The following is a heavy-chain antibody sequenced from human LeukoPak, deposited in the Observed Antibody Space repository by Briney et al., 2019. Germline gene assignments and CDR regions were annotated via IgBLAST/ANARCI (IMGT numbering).Heavy chain of an antibody. Sequence: ASVKVSCKASGYTFTSYDINWVRQATGQGHEWMGWMNPNSGNTGYAQKFQGRVTMTRNTSISTAYMELSSLRSEDTAVYYCARNIVGASAFDYWGQGTLVTVSS. CDR2: MNPNSGNT. V-gene: IGHV1-8*01. CDR3: ARNIVGASAFDY. J-gene: IGHJ4*02. CDR1: GYTFTSYD. D-gene: IGHD1-26*01.